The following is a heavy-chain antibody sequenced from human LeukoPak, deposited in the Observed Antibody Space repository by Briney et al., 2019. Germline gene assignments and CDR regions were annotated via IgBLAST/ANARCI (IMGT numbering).Heavy chain of an antibody. D-gene: IGHD3-22*01. CDR3: ARGAEYYYDSSGYFPFDY. Sequence: GGSLRLSCAASGFTFSSYSMNWVRQAPGKGLEWVSSITSGGHIYYPDSLKGRFTISRDNAKNSLYLQMNSLRAEDTAIYYCARGAEYYYDSSGYFPFDYWGQGTLVTVFS. CDR1: GFTFSSYS. V-gene: IGHV3-21*01. CDR2: ITSGGHI. J-gene: IGHJ4*02.